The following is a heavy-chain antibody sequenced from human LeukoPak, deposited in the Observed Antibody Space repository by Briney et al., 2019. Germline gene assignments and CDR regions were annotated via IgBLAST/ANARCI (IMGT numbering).Heavy chain of an antibody. D-gene: IGHD5-24*01. CDR1: GFTFSSYE. J-gene: IGHJ6*02. Sequence: GGSLRLSCAASGFTFSSYEMTWVRQAPGKGLEWVSNISSSDTTIHYADSVKGRFTISRDDARDSLYLQMNSLRAEDTAVYYCARSRRDNYYYYYGMDVWGQGTTVTVSS. CDR3: ARSRRDNYYYYYGMDV. V-gene: IGHV3-48*03. CDR2: ISSSDTTI.